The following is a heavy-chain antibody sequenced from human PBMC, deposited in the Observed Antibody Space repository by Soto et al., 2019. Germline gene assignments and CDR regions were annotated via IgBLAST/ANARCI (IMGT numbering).Heavy chain of an antibody. CDR3: ARSPYYYDSSNYYGY. CDR1: GFTFSSYG. J-gene: IGHJ4*02. D-gene: IGHD3-22*01. V-gene: IGHV3-48*02. Sequence: EVQLVESGGGLVQPGGSLRLSCAASGFTFSSYGMNWVRQAPGKGLEWVSYISCSSTTIYYADSVKGRFTIFRDNAKNSLYLQLNSLRDEDTAVYYCARSPYYYDSSNYYGYWGQGTLVTVSS. CDR2: ISCSSTTI.